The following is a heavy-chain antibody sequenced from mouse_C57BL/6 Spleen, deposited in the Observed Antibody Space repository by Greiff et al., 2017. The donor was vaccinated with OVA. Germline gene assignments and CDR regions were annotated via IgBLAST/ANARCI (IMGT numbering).Heavy chain of an antibody. Sequence: VQLQQSGPELVRPGVSVKISCKGSGYTFTDYAMHWVKQSHAKSLEWIGVISTYYGDASYNQKFKDKATMTVDKYSGTADLELASLTSEDSAVDSCASDAPLVDWYFDVWGTGTTVTVSS. V-gene: IGHV1-67*01. D-gene: IGHD1-3*01. J-gene: IGHJ1*03. CDR2: ISTYYGDA. CDR3: ASDAPLVDWYFDV. CDR1: GYTFTDYA.